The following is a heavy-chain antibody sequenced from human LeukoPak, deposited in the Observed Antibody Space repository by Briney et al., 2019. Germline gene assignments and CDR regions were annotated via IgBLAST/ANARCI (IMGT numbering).Heavy chain of an antibody. CDR1: GGSISSRSYY. CDR2: IYFSGST. V-gene: IGHV4-39*01. J-gene: IGHJ3*02. D-gene: IGHD1-20*01. CDR3: ARHPLTGTTNAFDI. Sequence: SETLSLTCTVSGGSISSRSYYWGWIRQPPGKGLEWIGSIYFSGSTYYNPSLKGRVTISVDTSKNQFSLKLSSVTAADTAVYYCARHPLTGTTNAFDIWGQGTMVTVSS.